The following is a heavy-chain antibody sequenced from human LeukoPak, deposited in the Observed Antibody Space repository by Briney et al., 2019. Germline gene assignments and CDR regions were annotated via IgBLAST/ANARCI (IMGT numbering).Heavy chain of an antibody. D-gene: IGHD3-22*01. CDR2: ISSSGSTT. CDR3: AKYYDSSGYMYYLDY. Sequence: GGSLRLSCAASGFTFSDYYMSWIRQAPGKGLEWVSYISSSGSTTYYADSVKGRFTISRDNSKNTLYLQMNSLRAEDTAVYSCAKYYDSSGYMYYLDYWGQGTLVTVSS. CDR1: GFTFSDYY. J-gene: IGHJ4*02. V-gene: IGHV3-11*01.